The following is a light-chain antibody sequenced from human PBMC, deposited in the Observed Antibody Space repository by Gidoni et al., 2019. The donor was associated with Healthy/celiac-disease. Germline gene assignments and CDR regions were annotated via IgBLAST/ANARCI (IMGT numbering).Light chain of an antibody. V-gene: IGKV1-5*01. CDR2: DAS. J-gene: IGKJ1*01. CDR1: QSISSW. Sequence: DIQMTQYPSTLSASVGDRVTITCRASQSISSWLAWDQQKPGKAPKLLIYDASSLESGVPSRFSGSGSGTEFTLTISSLQPDDFATYYCQQYNSYSRTCGQGTKVEIK. CDR3: QQYNSYSRT.